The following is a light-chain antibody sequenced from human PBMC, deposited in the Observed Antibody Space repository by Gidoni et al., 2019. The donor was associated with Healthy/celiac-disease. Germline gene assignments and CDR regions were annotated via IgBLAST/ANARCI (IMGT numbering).Light chain of an antibody. J-gene: IGKJ5*01. CDR3: LQSYRTPIT. Sequence: DIQMTQPPSSLPASVGDRVTITCRASQSISSYLNWYQQKPGKAPKLLIYAASSFQSGVPSRFSGSGSGTDFTLTISSLQPEDFATYYCLQSYRTPITFGQGTRLEIK. V-gene: IGKV1-39*01. CDR2: AAS. CDR1: QSISSY.